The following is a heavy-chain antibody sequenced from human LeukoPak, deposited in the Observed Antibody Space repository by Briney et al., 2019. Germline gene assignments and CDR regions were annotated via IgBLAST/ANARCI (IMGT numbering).Heavy chain of an antibody. CDR1: GFTFSSYW. CDR3: ARVSGSGSYDDY. Sequence: GGSLRLSCAASGFTFSSYWMSWVRQAPGEGLEWVSSISSSSSYIYYADSVKGRFTISRDNAKNSLYLQMNSLRAEDTAVYYCARVSGSGSYDDYWGQGTLVTVSS. CDR2: ISSSSSYI. J-gene: IGHJ4*02. V-gene: IGHV3-21*01. D-gene: IGHD3-10*01.